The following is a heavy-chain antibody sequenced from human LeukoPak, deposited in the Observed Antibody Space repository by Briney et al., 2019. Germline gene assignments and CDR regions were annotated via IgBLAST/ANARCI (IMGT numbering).Heavy chain of an antibody. D-gene: IGHD3-10*01. V-gene: IGHV4-30-4*01. CDR1: GDSISRGDYY. Sequence: SETLSLTCTVSGDSISRGDYYWRWIRQPPGKGLEWIGYIYYSGSTYYNPSLKSRVTMSVDTSKNQFSLKLTSVTAADTAVYYCAREAGTYYYFDYWGQGTLVTVFS. CDR2: IYYSGST. J-gene: IGHJ4*02. CDR3: AREAGTYYYFDY.